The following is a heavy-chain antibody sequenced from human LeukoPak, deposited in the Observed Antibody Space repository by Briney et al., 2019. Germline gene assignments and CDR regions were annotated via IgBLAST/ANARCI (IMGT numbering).Heavy chain of an antibody. Sequence: GGSLRLSCVVSGITFSGYSMIWVRQAPGKGLEWLSFMTTSGNTIFYAESVKDRFTISRDNAKKSLYLQMNSLRDEDTAVYYCARVGGATAVTMYFEYWGQGTLVTASS. CDR2: MTTSGNTI. CDR3: ARVGGATAVTMYFEY. J-gene: IGHJ4*02. V-gene: IGHV3-48*02. D-gene: IGHD1-26*01. CDR1: GITFSGYS.